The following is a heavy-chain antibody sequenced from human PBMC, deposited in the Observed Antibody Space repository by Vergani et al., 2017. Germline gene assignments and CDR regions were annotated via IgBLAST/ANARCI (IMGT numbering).Heavy chain of an antibody. V-gene: IGHV5-51*01. J-gene: IGHJ3*01. D-gene: IGHD3-10*01. CDR3: ASGGHGSENGGALQL. CDR1: GYIFSNFW. CDR2: IYPGDSEV. Sequence: EKQLVQSGSETKKPGESLKISCPAFGYIFSNFWIGWVRQRPGRGLEWMGVIYPGDSEVKSNPTFRGQVIFSVDTSVNTAYLQWRGLQASDTATYFCASGGHGSENGGALQLWGQGTNITVSS.